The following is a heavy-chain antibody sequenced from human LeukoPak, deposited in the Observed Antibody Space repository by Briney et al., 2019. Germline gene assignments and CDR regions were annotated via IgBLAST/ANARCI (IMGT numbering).Heavy chain of an antibody. CDR3: ARDQGLNPGYYYYYMDV. D-gene: IGHD1-14*01. Sequence: ASVKVSCKVSGYTLTELSMHWVRQAPGKGLEWMGGFDPEDGETIYARKFQGRVTMPEDTSTATAYMELSSLRSEDTAVYYCARDQGLNPGYYYYYMDVWGKGTTVTVSS. CDR1: GYTLTELS. V-gene: IGHV1-24*01. J-gene: IGHJ6*03. CDR2: FDPEDGET.